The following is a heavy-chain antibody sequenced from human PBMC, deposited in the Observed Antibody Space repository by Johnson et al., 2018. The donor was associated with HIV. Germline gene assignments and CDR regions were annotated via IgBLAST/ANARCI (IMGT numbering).Heavy chain of an antibody. V-gene: IGHV3-66*02. CDR3: ATRDPTYRPGAFDL. CDR2: IFSVGNT. D-gene: IGHD1-14*01. Sequence: VQLVESGGGLVQPGGSLRLSCAASGITVSSNYMSWVRQAPGKGLEWVSLIFSVGNTYYADSVKGRFTISRDNSNNMVYLQMDSLRPEDTAVYYCATRDPTYRPGAFDLWGQGTMVTVSS. CDR1: GITVSSNY. J-gene: IGHJ3*01.